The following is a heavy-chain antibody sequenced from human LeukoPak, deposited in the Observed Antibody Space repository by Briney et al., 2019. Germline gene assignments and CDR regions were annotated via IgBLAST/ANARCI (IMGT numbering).Heavy chain of an antibody. D-gene: IGHD3-10*01. Sequence: GGSLRLSCAASGFTFSSYGMTWVRQAPGKGLEWVSAISGSGGNTYYADSVKGRFTISRDNSKNTLYLQMNSLRAEDTAVYYCAKDQGSGTHYYMDVWGKGTTVTISS. CDR1: GFTFSSYG. J-gene: IGHJ6*03. CDR2: ISGSGGNT. CDR3: AKDQGSGTHYYMDV. V-gene: IGHV3-23*01.